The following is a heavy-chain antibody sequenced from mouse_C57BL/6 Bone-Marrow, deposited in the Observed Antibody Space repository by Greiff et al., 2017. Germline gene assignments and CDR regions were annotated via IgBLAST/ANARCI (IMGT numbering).Heavy chain of an antibody. J-gene: IGHJ2*01. CDR3: AREGYHAYYFDY. Sequence: EVQLQQSGPVLVKPGASVKMSCKASGYTFTDYYMNWVKQSHGKSLEWIGVINPYNGGTSYNQKFKGKATLTVYKSSSTAYMELNSLTSEDSAVYYCAREGYHAYYFDYWGQGTTLTVSS. D-gene: IGHD2-2*01. CDR2: INPYNGGT. V-gene: IGHV1-19*01. CDR1: GYTFTDYY.